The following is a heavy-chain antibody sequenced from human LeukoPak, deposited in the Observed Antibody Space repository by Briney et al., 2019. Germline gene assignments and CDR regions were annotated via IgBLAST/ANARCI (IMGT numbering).Heavy chain of an antibody. CDR3: ATPWTVRNAFDI. Sequence: ASVKVSCKVSGYTLTELSMHWVRQAPGEGLEWMGGFDPEDGETIYAQKFQGRVTMTEDTSTDTAYMELSSLRSEDTAVYYCATPWTVRNAFDIWGQGTMVTVSS. J-gene: IGHJ3*02. CDR2: FDPEDGET. V-gene: IGHV1-24*01. D-gene: IGHD3/OR15-3a*01. CDR1: GYTLTELS.